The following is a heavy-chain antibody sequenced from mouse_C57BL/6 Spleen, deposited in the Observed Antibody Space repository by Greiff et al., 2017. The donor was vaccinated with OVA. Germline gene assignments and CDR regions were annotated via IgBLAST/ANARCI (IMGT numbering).Heavy chain of an antibody. CDR3: ARKGLYDYPFDY. CDR1: GYTFTSYW. Sequence: VQLQQSGAELVKPGASVKMSCKASGYTFTSYWITWVKQRPGQGLEWIGDIYPGSGSTNYNEKFKSKATLTVDTSSSTAYMQLSSLTSEDSVVYYCARKGLYDYPFDYWGQGTTLTVSS. V-gene: IGHV1-55*01. D-gene: IGHD2-4*01. CDR2: IYPGSGST. J-gene: IGHJ2*01.